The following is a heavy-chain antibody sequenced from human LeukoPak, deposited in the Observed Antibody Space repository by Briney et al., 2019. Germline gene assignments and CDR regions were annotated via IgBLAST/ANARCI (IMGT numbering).Heavy chain of an antibody. CDR3: ARGGLKGLLNLDY. Sequence: WASVKVSCTASGYTFTSYYMHWVRHAPGQGLEWMGIINPSGGSTSYAQKFQGRVTMNRDMSTSTVYMELSSLRSEDTAVYYCARGGLKGLLNLDYWGQGTLVTVSS. CDR1: GYTFTSYY. J-gene: IGHJ4*02. V-gene: IGHV1-46*01. CDR2: INPSGGST. D-gene: IGHD2/OR15-2a*01.